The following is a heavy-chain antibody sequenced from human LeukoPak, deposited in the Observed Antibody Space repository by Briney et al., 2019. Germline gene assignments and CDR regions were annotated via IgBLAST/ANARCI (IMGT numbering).Heavy chain of an antibody. Sequence: NPVGSLRLACAASGFTFSSYSMNWVRQAPGKGLEWVSSVSSVSGYIYYADSVKGRLTISRDNAKNSLYLQMNSLRAEDTAVYYCARGASPTSFDYWGQGTLVTVSS. CDR3: ARGASPTSFDY. V-gene: IGHV3-21*01. D-gene: IGHD5-12*01. J-gene: IGHJ4*02. CDR2: VSSVSGYI. CDR1: GFTFSSYS.